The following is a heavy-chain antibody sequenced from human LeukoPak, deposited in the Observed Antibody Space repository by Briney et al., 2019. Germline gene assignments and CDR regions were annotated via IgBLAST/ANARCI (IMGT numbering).Heavy chain of an antibody. J-gene: IGHJ4*02. CDR2: MNPNSGNT. CDR1: GYTFTSYD. V-gene: IGHV1-8*01. Sequence: ASVKVSCKASGYTFTSYDINWVRQATGQGLEWMGWMNPNSGNTGYAQKFQGRVTMTRNTSISTAYMELSSLRSEDTAVYYCARGLGIYYGSGSYNDYWGQGTLVTVSS. D-gene: IGHD3-10*01. CDR3: ARGLGIYYGSGSYNDY.